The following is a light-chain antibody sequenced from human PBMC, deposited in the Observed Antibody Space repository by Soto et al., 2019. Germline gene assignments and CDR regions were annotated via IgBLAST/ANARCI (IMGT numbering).Light chain of an antibody. V-gene: IGLV2-11*01. CDR1: SSDVGGYNY. Sequence: ALTQPRSVSGSPGQSVTISCTGTSSDVGGYNYVSWYQQHPGKAPKLMIYDVSKRPSGVPDRFSGSKSGNTASLTISGLQAEDEADYYCCSYAGSYTLYVFGTGTKVTVL. CDR2: DVS. CDR3: CSYAGSYTLYV. J-gene: IGLJ1*01.